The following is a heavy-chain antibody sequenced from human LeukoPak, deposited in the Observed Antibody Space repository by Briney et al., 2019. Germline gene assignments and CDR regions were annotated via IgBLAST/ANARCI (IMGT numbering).Heavy chain of an antibody. V-gene: IGHV3-21*01. CDR2: ISSSSSYI. D-gene: IGHD3-10*01. Sequence: GGSLRLSCAASGFTFSSYSMNWVRQAPGKGLEWVSSISSSSSYIYYADSVKGRFTISRDNAKNSLYLQMNSLRAEDTAVYYCARTSTMDTSYYFDYWGQGTLVTVSS. J-gene: IGHJ4*02. CDR3: ARTSTMDTSYYFDY. CDR1: GFTFSSYS.